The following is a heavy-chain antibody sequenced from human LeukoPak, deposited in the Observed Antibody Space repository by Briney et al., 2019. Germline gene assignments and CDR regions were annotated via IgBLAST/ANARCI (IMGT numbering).Heavy chain of an antibody. V-gene: IGHV5-51*01. J-gene: IGHJ6*03. CDR3: ARRRKGCSSTSCYYYYYYMDV. Sequence: GESLKISCKGSGYSFTSYWIGWVRQMPGKGLEWMGIIYPGDSDTRYSPSFQGQVTIPADKSISTAYLQWSSLKASDTAMYYCARRRKGCSSTSCYYYYYYMDVWGKGTTVTVSS. CDR2: IYPGDSDT. D-gene: IGHD2-2*01. CDR1: GYSFTSYW.